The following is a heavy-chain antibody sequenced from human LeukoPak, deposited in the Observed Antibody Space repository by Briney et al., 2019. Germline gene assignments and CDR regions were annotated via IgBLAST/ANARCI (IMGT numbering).Heavy chain of an antibody. CDR2: IYYSGST. Sequence: PWETLSLPCTVSGGSISSSSYYWGWIRQPPGKGLEWIGSIYYSGSTYYNPSLKSRVTISVDTSKNQFSLKLSSVTAADTAVYYCARHVESSAPDYWGKGTLVTVSS. J-gene: IGHJ4*02. CDR3: ARHVESSAPDY. CDR1: GGSISSSSYY. D-gene: IGHD6-19*01. V-gene: IGHV4-39*01.